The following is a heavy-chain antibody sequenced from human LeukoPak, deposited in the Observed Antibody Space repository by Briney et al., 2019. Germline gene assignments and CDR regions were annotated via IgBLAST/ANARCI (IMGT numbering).Heavy chain of an antibody. CDR2: IKSTTDGGTT. D-gene: IGHD3-3*01. CDR3: TTDFSKTVVDY. V-gene: IGHV3-15*01. J-gene: IGHJ4*02. Sequence: TGGSLRLSCAASGFTFSSYSMNWVRQAPGKGLEWVGRIKSTTDGGTTDYAAPVKGRFTISRDDSKNTLYLQMNGLKTEDTAVYYCTTDFSKTVVDYWGQGTLVTVSS. CDR1: GFTFSSYS.